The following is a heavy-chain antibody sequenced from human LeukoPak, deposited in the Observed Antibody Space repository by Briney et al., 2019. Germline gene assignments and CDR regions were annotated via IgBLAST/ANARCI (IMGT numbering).Heavy chain of an antibody. Sequence: ASVKVSCKASGYTFTSYYMHWVRQAPGQGLEWMGIINPSGGSTSYAQKFQGRVTMTRDTSTDTVYMELSSLRSEDTAVYFCARATLSDYYFNYWGQGTLVTVSS. V-gene: IGHV1-46*01. CDR2: INPSGGST. J-gene: IGHJ4*02. CDR3: ARATLSDYYFNY. CDR1: GYTFTSYY.